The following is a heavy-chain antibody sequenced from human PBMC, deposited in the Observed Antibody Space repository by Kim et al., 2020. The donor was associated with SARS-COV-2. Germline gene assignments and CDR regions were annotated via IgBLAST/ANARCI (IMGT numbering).Heavy chain of an antibody. D-gene: IGHD1-26*01. J-gene: IGHJ4*02. CDR3: ARGWEQISPGE. Sequence: SETLSLTCTVSGGSVSAGNFYWNWIRQPPGKGLEWIGSISYSESAHYKPSLVSRTAISADTSKNQFSLKLISVNAPDSSVYYCARGWEQISPGEWGQGIL. CDR2: ISYSESA. V-gene: IGHV4-61*01. CDR1: GGSVSAGNFY.